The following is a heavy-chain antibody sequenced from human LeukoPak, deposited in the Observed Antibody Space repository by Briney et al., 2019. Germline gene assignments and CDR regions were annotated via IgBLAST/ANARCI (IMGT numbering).Heavy chain of an antibody. CDR2: IKSKTDGGTT. J-gene: IGHJ4*02. D-gene: IGHD3-22*01. CDR3: TTDFTRYDSSGYTG. Sequence: GGSLRLSCAASGFTFSNAWMSWVRQAPGRGLEWVGRIKSKTDGGTTDYAAPVKGRFTISRDDSKNTLYLQMNSLKTEDTAVYYCTTDFTRYDSSGYTGWGQGTLVTVSS. CDR1: GFTFSNAW. V-gene: IGHV3-15*01.